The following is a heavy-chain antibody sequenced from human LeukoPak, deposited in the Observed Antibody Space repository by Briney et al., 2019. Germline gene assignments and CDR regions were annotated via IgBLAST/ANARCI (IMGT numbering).Heavy chain of an antibody. CDR2: IYYSGST. J-gene: IGHJ4*02. D-gene: IGHD3-22*01. V-gene: IGHV4-39*07. CDR1: GGSISSSSYY. Sequence: SETLSLTCTVSGGSISSSSYYWGWIRQPPGKGLEWIGSIYYSGSTYYNPSLKSRVTISVDTSKNQFSLKLSSVTAADTAVYYCARGSDSSGHLFDYWGQGTLVTVSS. CDR3: ARGSDSSGHLFDY.